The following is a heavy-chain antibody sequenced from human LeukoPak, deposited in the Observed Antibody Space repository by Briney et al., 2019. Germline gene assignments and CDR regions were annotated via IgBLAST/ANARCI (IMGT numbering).Heavy chain of an antibody. CDR1: GGSISSSSYY. D-gene: IGHD2-2*01. V-gene: IGHV4-39*01. J-gene: IGHJ3*02. CDR3: ARLVVVPAAIIYAFDI. Sequence: SETLSLTCTVSGGSISSSSYYWGWIRQPPGKGLEWIGSIYYSGSTYYNPSLKSRVTISVDTSKNQFSLKLSSVTAAGTAVYYCARLVVVPAAIIYAFDIWGQGTMVTVSS. CDR2: IYYSGST.